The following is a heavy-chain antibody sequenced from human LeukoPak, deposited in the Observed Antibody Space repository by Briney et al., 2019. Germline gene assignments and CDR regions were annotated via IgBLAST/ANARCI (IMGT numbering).Heavy chain of an antibody. CDR2: IYTSGSI. Sequence: SETLSLTCTVSGGSISSYYWSWIRQPAGKGLEWIGRIYTSGSITYNPSLKSRVSMSVDTSKNQFSLKLSSGTAADTAVYYCARDSGTTGEVKFDPWGQGTLVTVSS. D-gene: IGHD3-10*01. CDR3: ARDSGTTGEVKFDP. V-gene: IGHV4-4*07. CDR1: GGSISSYY. J-gene: IGHJ5*02.